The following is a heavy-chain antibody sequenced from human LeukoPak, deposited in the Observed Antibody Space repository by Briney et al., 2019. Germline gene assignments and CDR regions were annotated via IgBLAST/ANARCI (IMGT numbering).Heavy chain of an antibody. CDR2: ISSSSSTI. J-gene: IGHJ4*02. CDR1: GFTFSSYS. CDR3: ARDRGPRYDILTGYSDFDY. D-gene: IGHD3-9*01. V-gene: IGHV3-48*02. Sequence: GGSLRLSCAASGFTFSSYSMNWVRQAPGKGLEWVSYISSSSSTIYYADSVKGRFTISRDNAKNSLYLQMNSLRDEDTAVYYCARDRGPRYDILTGYSDFDYWGQGTLVTVSS.